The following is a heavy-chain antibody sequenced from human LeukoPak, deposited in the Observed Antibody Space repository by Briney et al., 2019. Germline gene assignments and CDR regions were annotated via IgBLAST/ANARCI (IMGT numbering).Heavy chain of an antibody. CDR1: GFTFSSYG. D-gene: IGHD1-26*01. CDR3: ARPRGSKEREPFDY. J-gene: IGHJ4*02. V-gene: IGHV3-30*02. Sequence: PGGSLRLSCAASGFTFSSYGMHWVRQAPGKGLEWVAFIRYDGSNKYYADSVKGRFTISRDNSKNTLYLQMNSLRSDDTAVYYCARPRGSKEREPFDYWGQGTLVTVSS. CDR2: IRYDGSNK.